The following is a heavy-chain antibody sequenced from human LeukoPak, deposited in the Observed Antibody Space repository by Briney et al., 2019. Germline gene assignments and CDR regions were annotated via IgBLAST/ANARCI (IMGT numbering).Heavy chain of an antibody. CDR3: AKLYSSGWPLECMDV. CDR1: GYTLTELS. J-gene: IGHJ6*02. D-gene: IGHD6-19*01. CDR2: FDPEDGET. V-gene: IGHV1-24*01. Sequence: GASVKVSCKVSGYTLTELSMHWVRQAPGKGLEWMAGFDPEDGETIYAQKLQGRVTMTTDTSTSTVYMELRSLRSDDTALYYCAKLYSSGWPLECMDVWGQGTTVTVSS.